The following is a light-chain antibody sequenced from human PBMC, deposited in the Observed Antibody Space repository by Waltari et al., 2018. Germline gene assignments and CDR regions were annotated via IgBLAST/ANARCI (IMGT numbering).Light chain of an antibody. CDR2: KAS. CDR3: QQNNVFPWT. CDR1: QSSSTW. J-gene: IGKJ1*01. V-gene: IGKV1-5*03. Sequence: DIQMTQSPSTLSAFVGDRVTITCRASQSSSTWLAWYQQKPGKAPKLLIYKASRLESGVPSRFSGRGSGTEFTLTISSLQPDDFATYYCQQNNVFPWTFGQGTKVEIK.